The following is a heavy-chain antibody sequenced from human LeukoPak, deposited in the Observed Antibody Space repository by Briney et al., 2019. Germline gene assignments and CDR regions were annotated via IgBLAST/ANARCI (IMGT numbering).Heavy chain of an antibody. J-gene: IGHJ4*02. CDR2: ITASSTAI. D-gene: IGHD6-19*01. CDR3: ARDGGWYSQSIDY. V-gene: IGHV3-21*01. Sequence: GGSLRLSCAASGFTFNTYTMNWVRQAPGKGLEWVSSITASSTAIYSADSVKGRFTISRDNAKNFLYLQMNSLRAEDTAVYYCARDGGWYSQSIDYWGQGTLVTVSS. CDR1: GFTFNTYT.